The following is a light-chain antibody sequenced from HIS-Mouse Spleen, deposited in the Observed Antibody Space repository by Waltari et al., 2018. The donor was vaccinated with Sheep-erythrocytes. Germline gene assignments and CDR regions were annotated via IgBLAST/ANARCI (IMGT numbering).Light chain of an antibody. Sequence: QSALTQPRSVSGSPGQSVTISCTGTSSDVVGYHYVPWYQQHPGKAPKLMIYDVSKRPSGVPDRFSGSKSGNTASLTISGLQAEDEADYYCCSYAGSYNHVFATGTKVTVL. V-gene: IGLV2-11*01. CDR2: DVS. J-gene: IGLJ1*01. CDR1: SSDVVGYHY. CDR3: CSYAGSYNHV.